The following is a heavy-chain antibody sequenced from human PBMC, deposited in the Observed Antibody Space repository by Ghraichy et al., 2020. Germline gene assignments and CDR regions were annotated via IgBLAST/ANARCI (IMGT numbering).Heavy chain of an antibody. CDR2: FCYKEST. CDR3: ARGGYSYGYTPYYYYSMD. J-gene: IGHJ6*01. V-gene: IGHV4-59*09. Sequence: WYAVFCYKESTNYNPSLKSRVTISVDTSKNQFSLKLSSVTAADTAVYYCARGGYSYGYTPYYYYSMD. D-gene: IGHD5-18*01.